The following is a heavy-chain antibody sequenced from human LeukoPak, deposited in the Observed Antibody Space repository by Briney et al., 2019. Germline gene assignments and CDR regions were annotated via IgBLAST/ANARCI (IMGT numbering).Heavy chain of an antibody. V-gene: IGHV4-59*01. CDR2: IYYSGNT. CDR1: GGSINSYY. D-gene: IGHD3-22*01. CDR3: ARDRDSSGLRDFDL. Sequence: SEPLSLTCTVSGGSINSYYWSWIRQPPGKGLEWVGYIYYSGNTNYDPSLKSRVCISIDTSKNQLSLQLSSVTAADTAVYYCARDRDSSGLRDFDLWGRGTLVTVSA. J-gene: IGHJ2*01.